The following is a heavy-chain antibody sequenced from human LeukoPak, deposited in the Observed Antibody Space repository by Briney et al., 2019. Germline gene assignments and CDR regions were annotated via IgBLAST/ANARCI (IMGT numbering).Heavy chain of an antibody. CDR1: GFIFNNYG. CDR3: AKDVRSGYFDS. Sequence: PGGSLRLSCAASGFIFNNYGMHWVRQAPGRGLEWVAVIYSDGSKQNYADSVKGRFTISRDDSKNTVYLQMDSLRADDTAVYYCAKDVRSGYFDSWGQGALATVSS. D-gene: IGHD3-22*01. J-gene: IGHJ4*02. V-gene: IGHV3-33*06. CDR2: IYSDGSKQ.